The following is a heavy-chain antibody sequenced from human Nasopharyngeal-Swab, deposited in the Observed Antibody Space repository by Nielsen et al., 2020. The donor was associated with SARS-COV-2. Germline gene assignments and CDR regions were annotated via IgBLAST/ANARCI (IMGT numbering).Heavy chain of an antibody. CDR2: ISWNSGSI. Sequence: SLKISCAASGFTFDDYAMHWVRQAPGKGLEWVSGISWNSGSIGYADSVKGRFTISRDNSKNSLYLQMNSLRTEDTALYYCAKASISSGWDWGQGTLVTVSS. CDR3: AKASISSGWD. V-gene: IGHV3-9*01. CDR1: GFTFDDYA. D-gene: IGHD6-19*01. J-gene: IGHJ4*02.